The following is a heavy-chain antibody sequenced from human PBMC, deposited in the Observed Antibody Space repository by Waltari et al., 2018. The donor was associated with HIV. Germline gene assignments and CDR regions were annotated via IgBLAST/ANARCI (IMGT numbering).Heavy chain of an antibody. CDR1: GGSISSGSYY. CDR3: ARERFGYSGAFDI. V-gene: IGHV4-61*02. Sequence: QVQLQESGPGLVKPSQTLSLTCTVSGGSISSGSYYWSWIRQPAGKGLEWIGRSYTSGSTNYKPSLKSRVTISVDKSKNQFSLKLSSVTAADTAVYYCARERFGYSGAFDIWGQGTMVTASS. CDR2: SYTSGST. D-gene: IGHD3-10*01. J-gene: IGHJ3*02.